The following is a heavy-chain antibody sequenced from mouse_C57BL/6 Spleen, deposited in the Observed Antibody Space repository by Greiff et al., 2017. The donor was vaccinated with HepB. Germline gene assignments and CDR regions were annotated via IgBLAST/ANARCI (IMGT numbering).Heavy chain of an antibody. CDR3: ARRSNYEGDYAMDY. CDR1: GYTFTSYW. CDR2: IDPSDSET. J-gene: IGHJ4*01. V-gene: IGHV1-52*01. Sequence: QVQLQQPGAELVRPGSSVKLSCKASGYTFTSYWMHWVKQRPIQGLEWIGNIDPSDSETHYNQKFKDKATLTVDKSSSTAYMQLSSLTSEDSAVYYCARRSNYEGDYAMDYWGQGTSVTVSS. D-gene: IGHD2-5*01.